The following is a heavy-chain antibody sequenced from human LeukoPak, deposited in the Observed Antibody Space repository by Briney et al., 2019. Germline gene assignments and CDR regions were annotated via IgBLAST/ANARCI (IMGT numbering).Heavy chain of an antibody. CDR3: ARDVVVVPAAIHYGMDV. Sequence: SETLSLTCAVYGGSFSDYFWGWIRQPPGKGLEWIGEINHSGRTYYNPSLKSRVTTSVDTSKNQFSLNLSSVTAADTAVYYCARDVVVVPAAIHYGMDVWGQGTTVTVSS. J-gene: IGHJ6*02. CDR1: GGSFSDYF. V-gene: IGHV4-34*01. D-gene: IGHD2-2*01. CDR2: INHSGRT.